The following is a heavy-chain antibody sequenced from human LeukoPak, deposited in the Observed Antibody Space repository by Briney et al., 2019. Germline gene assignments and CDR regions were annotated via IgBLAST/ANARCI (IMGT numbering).Heavy chain of an antibody. V-gene: IGHV3-7*01. CDR1: RFTFTNNW. CDR2: VNEDGSEQ. Sequence: GGSLRLSCAASRFTFTNNWMTWFRQAPGEGLEWVANVNEDGSEQNYLDSVKGRFTISRDNAKNSVYLQMNNLRVEETAVYYCARGRGWIDPWGQGTLVTVSS. CDR3: ARGRGWIDP. J-gene: IGHJ5*02. D-gene: IGHD5-24*01.